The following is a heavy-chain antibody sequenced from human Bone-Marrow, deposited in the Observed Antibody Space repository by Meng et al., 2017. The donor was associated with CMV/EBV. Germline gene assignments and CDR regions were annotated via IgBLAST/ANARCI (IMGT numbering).Heavy chain of an antibody. CDR3: ARDSIVVPAIVYYYYGMDV. CDR2: MNPNSGNT. V-gene: IGHV1-8*02. D-gene: IGHD2-2*01. J-gene: IGHJ6*01. CDR1: GYTFTSYG. Sequence: ASVKVSCKASGYTFTSYGISWVRQATGQGPEWMGWMNPNSGNTGYAQKFQGRVTMTRVTSISTAYMELSSLTSDDTAVYYCARDSIVVPAIVYYYYGMDVWGQGTTVTFSS.